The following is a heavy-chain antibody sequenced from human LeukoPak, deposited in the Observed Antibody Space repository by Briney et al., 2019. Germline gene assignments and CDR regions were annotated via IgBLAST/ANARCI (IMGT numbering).Heavy chain of an antibody. J-gene: IGHJ4*02. D-gene: IGHD4/OR15-4a*01. V-gene: IGHV3-74*01. CDR3: ARASNVYYFDY. CDR2: INSDGSST. Sequence: GGSLRLSCAASGFTFSSYWMHWVRQAPGKGLEWVSRINSDGSSTNYADSVKGRFTISRDNAKNSLYLQMNSLRAEDTAVYYCARASNVYYFDYWGQGTLVTVSS. CDR1: GFTFSSYW.